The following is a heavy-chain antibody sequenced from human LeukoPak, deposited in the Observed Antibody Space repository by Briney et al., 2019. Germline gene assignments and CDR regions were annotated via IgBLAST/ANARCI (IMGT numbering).Heavy chain of an antibody. V-gene: IGHV3-74*01. Sequence: PGGSLRLSCAVSGFTLSSNWMHWVRQAPGKGLEWVSRMNQDGSGTSYADSVKGRFTIPRDNAKNTVYLQMNSLRAEDSAVYYCATVFDYWGQGTLVTVSS. CDR2: MNQDGSGT. J-gene: IGHJ4*02. CDR3: ATVFDY. CDR1: GFTLSSNW.